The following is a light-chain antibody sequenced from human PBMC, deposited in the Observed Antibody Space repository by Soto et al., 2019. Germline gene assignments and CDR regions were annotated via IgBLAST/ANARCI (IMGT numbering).Light chain of an antibody. Sequence: DVQMTKSPSSLSASVGDRVTITCRASQSISSYLNWYQQKPGKAPKLLIYAASSLQSGVPSRFSGSGSGTDFTLTISSLQPEDFATYYCQQSYSTPRTFGQGTKREIK. CDR2: AAS. CDR3: QQSYSTPRT. CDR1: QSISSY. J-gene: IGKJ2*01. V-gene: IGKV1-39*01.